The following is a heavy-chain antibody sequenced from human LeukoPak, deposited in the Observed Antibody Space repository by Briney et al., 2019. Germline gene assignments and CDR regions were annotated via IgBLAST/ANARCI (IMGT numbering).Heavy chain of an antibody. J-gene: IGHJ1*01. CDR2: IYYSGST. V-gene: IGHV4-39*07. D-gene: IGHD6-13*01. CDR1: GGSISSSSYY. Sequence: SETLSLTCTVSGGSISSSSYYWGWIRQPPGKGLEWIGSIYYSGSTYYNPSLKSRVTISVDTSKNQFSLKLSSVTAADTAVYYCARDEDIAAAGTYFQHWGQGTLVTVSS. CDR3: ARDEDIAAAGTYFQH.